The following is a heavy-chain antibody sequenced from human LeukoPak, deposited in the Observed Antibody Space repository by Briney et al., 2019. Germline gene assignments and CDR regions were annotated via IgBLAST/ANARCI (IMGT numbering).Heavy chain of an antibody. CDR3: XXXXPVAGNFDY. D-gene: IGHD6-19*01. CDR1: GFTFSSYG. J-gene: IGHJ4*02. Sequence: GGPLRLSCAASGFTFSSYGMHGVRRAPGKGLEWVAVIWYDGSNKHYADSVKGRFTISRDNSKNTLYPQMNSLRAEDRAVYYXXXXXPVAGNFDYWGQGTLVTVSS. CDR2: IWYDGSNK. V-gene: IGHV3-33*01.